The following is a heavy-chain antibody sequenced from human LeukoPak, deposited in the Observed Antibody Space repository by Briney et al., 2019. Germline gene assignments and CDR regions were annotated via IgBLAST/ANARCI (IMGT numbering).Heavy chain of an antibody. CDR2: IKQDGSEK. Sequence: GGSMRPSCAASGFTFRSYGMHRVRQAPGKGLEWVANIKQDGSEKYYVDSVKGRFTISRDNAKNSLYLQMNSLRAEDTAVYYCARSMGKYNFDYWGQGTLVTVSS. CDR1: GFTFRSYG. D-gene: IGHD7-27*01. J-gene: IGHJ4*02. V-gene: IGHV3-7*01. CDR3: ARSMGKYNFDY.